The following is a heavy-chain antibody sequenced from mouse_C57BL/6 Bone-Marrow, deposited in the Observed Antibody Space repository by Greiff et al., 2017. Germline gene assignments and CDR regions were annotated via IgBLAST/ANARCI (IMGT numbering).Heavy chain of an antibody. D-gene: IGHD1-1*01. V-gene: IGHV5-9*01. CDR1: GFTFSRYT. CDR2: ISGGGGNT. CDR3: SRQVTTVLATKYFDV. Sequence: EVQVVESGGGLVKPGGSLKLSCAASGFTFSRYTMSWVRQTPEKRLQWVAAISGGGGNTYYPDSVKGRFTISRDKDKNILYLQMSSLRSEDTALYYCSRQVTTVLATKYFDVWGTGTTVTVSS. J-gene: IGHJ1*03.